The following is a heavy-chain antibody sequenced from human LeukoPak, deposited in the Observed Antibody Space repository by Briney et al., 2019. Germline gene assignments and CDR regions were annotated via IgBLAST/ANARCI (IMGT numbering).Heavy chain of an antibody. V-gene: IGHV4-4*07. J-gene: IGHJ6*02. CDR1: GGSISSYY. D-gene: IGHD4-17*01. CDR3: ARALYDYGDYPTYYYYYGMDV. CDR2: IYTSGST. Sequence: KSSETLSLTCTVSGGSISSYYWSWIRQPAGKGLEWIGRIYTSGSTNYNPSLKSRVTMSVDTSKNQFSLKLSSVTAADTAVYYCARALYDYGDYPTYYYYYGMDVWGQGTTVTVSS.